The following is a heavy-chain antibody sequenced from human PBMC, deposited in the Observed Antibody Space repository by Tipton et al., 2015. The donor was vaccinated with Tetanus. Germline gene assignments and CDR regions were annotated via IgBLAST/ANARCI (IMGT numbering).Heavy chain of an antibody. V-gene: IGHV4-39*01. J-gene: IGHJ6*03. CDR2: IYYSGTT. CDR3: GRHPQNPGMDV. Sequence: TLSLTCSVSGGSISSNNYYWAWIRQPPGKGLEWIGSIYYSGTTDYSPSLKSRVTISVDTSKNQFSLKLSSLTAADTAIYYCGRHPQNPGMDVWGKGTTVTVSS. CDR1: GGSISSNNYY.